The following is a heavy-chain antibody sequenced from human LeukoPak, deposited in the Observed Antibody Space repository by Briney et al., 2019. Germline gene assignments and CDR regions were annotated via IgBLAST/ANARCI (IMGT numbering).Heavy chain of an antibody. CDR3: ARLGPRDGYNYDY. CDR1: GGSISSSSYY. J-gene: IGHJ4*02. Sequence: SETLSLTCTVSGGSISSSSYYWGWIRQPPGKGLEWIGSIYYSGSTYYNPSLKSRVTISVDTSKNQFSLKLSSVTAADTAVYYCARLGPRDGYNYDYWGQGTLVTVSS. D-gene: IGHD5-12*01. V-gene: IGHV4-39*01. CDR2: IYYSGST.